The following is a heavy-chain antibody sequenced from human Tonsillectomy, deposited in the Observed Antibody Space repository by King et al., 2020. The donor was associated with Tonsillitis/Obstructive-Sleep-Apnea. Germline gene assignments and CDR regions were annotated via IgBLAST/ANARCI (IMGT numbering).Heavy chain of an antibody. CDR2: INSDGSST. Sequence: VQLVESGGGLVQPGGSLRLSCAASGFTFSSYWMHWVRQAPGKGLVWVSRINSDGSSTSYADSVKGRFTISRDNAKNTLYLQMNSLRAEDTAVYYCARDPSSSLSSDAFDIWGQGTMVTVSS. D-gene: IGHD6-13*01. J-gene: IGHJ3*02. CDR3: ARDPSSSLSSDAFDI. V-gene: IGHV3-74*01. CDR1: GFTFSSYW.